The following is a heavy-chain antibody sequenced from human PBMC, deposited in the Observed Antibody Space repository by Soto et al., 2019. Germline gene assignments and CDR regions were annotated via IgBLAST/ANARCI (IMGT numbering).Heavy chain of an antibody. CDR3: ARDFWVETAMVHRPYYYGMDV. CDR2: IYYSGST. D-gene: IGHD5-18*01. V-gene: IGHV4-30-4*01. Sequence: SETLSLTCTVSGGSISSGDYYWSWIRQPPGKGLEWIGYIYYSGSTYYNPSLKSRVTISVDTSKNQFSLKLSSVTAADTAVYYCARDFWVETAMVHRPYYYGMDVWGQGTTVTVSS. CDR1: GGSISSGDYY. J-gene: IGHJ6*02.